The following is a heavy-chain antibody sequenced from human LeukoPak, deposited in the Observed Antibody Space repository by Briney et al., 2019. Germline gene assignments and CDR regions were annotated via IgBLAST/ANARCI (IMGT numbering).Heavy chain of an antibody. CDR1: GFTFRNYW. J-gene: IGHJ4*02. V-gene: IGHV3-7*04. CDR3: ARIRPSYYFDY. Sequence: PGGSLRLSCVVSGFTFRNYWMSWVRQAPGKGLEWVANIKEDGSEKYYVDFVKGRFTISRDNAKNSLSLQMNSLRVEDTAVYYCARIRPSYYFDYWGQGTLVTVSS. CDR2: IKEDGSEK. D-gene: IGHD6-6*01.